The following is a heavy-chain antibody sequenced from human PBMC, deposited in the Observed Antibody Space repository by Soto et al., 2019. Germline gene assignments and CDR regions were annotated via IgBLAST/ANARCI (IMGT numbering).Heavy chain of an antibody. CDR2: ISYDGSNK. CDR1: GFTFSSYG. V-gene: IGHV3-30*18. D-gene: IGHD3-9*01. CDR3: AKDPLYDIRIMGSGMDV. J-gene: IGHJ6*02. Sequence: LSLSCAASGFTFSSYGMHWVRQAPGKGLEWVAVISYDGSNKYYADSVKGRFTISRDNSKNTLYLQMNSLRAEDTAVYYCAKDPLYDIRIMGSGMDVWGQGTTVTVSS.